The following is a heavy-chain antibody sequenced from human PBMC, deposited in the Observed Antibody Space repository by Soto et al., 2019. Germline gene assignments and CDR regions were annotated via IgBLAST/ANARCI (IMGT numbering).Heavy chain of an antibody. CDR3: AKDFCHLRLGRYCSGGTFDY. D-gene: IGHD2-15*01. CDR1: GFTFSSYG. J-gene: IGHJ4*02. V-gene: IGHV3-30*18. Sequence: GGSLRLSCAASGFTFSSYGMHWVRQAPGKGLEWVAVISYDGSNKYYADSVKGRFTISRDNSKNTLYLQMNSLRAEDTAVYYCAKDFCHLRLGRYCSGGTFDYWGQGTLVTVSS. CDR2: ISYDGSNK.